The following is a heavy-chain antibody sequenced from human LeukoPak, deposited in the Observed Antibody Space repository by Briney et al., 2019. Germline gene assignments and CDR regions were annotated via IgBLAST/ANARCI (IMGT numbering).Heavy chain of an antibody. CDR1: GYTFTGYY. CDR2: INPNSGGT. J-gene: IGHJ3*02. CDR3: ARSSGPRSGSAFDI. Sequence: ASVKVSCKASGYTFTGYYMHWVRQAPGQGLEWMGWINPNSGGTNYAQRFQGRVTMTRDTSISTAYMELSRLRSDDTAVYYCARSSGPRSGSAFDIWGQGTMVTVSS. D-gene: IGHD2-8*02. V-gene: IGHV1-2*02.